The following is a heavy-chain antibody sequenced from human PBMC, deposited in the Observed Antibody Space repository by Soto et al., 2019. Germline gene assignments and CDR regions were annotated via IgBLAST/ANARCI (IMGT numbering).Heavy chain of an antibody. CDR1: GFTFSSYG. CDR3: ASEGNCSGGSCYPVGYYYYGMDV. J-gene: IGHJ6*02. D-gene: IGHD2-15*01. Sequence: QVQLVESGGGVVQPGRSLRLSCAASGFTFSSYGMHWVRQAPGKGLEWVAVIWYDGSNKYYADSVKGRFTISRDNSKKTLDMQMKSLRAEDTAVYYCASEGNCSGGSCYPVGYYYYGMDVWGQGTTVTVSS. V-gene: IGHV3-33*01. CDR2: IWYDGSNK.